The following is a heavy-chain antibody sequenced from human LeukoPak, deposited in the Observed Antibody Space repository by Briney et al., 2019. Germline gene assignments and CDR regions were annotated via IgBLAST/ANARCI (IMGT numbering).Heavy chain of an antibody. CDR1: GFIFSSYW. J-gene: IGHJ4*02. D-gene: IGHD2/OR15-2a*01. V-gene: IGHV3-74*01. CDR3: VSFYETY. CDR2: INSDGSGT. Sequence: SGGSLRLSCAASGFIFSSYWMQWVRQAPGKGLLWVSRINSDGSGTSYVDSVKGRFTISRDNAKNTVYLQMNSLRAEDTAVYYCVSFYETYWGRGTLVTVSS.